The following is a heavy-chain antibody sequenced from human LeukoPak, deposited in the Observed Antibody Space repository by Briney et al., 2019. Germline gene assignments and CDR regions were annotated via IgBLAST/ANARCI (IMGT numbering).Heavy chain of an antibody. CDR1: GFTFSSYS. Sequence: PGRSLRLSCAASGFTFSSYSMNWVRQAPGKGLEWVSYISSSSSTIYYADSVKGRFTISRDNAKNSLYLQMNSLRDEDTAVYYCARDREPLNYDILTAVFDPWGQGTLVTVSS. CDR3: ARDREPLNYDILTAVFDP. J-gene: IGHJ5*02. CDR2: ISSSSSTI. V-gene: IGHV3-48*02. D-gene: IGHD3-9*01.